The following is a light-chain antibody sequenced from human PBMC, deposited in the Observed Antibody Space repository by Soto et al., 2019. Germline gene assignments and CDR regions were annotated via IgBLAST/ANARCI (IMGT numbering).Light chain of an antibody. V-gene: IGKV3-15*01. CDR1: QSVSSN. Sequence: VLTKTPATLSVSPGERVTLSCRTSQSVSSNLAWYQQQPGQAPRLLIYGAVSRATGVPARFSGSGFETVFSLASSSLQSEDLAVYFCQQQETLPTRFTFGPGHTVDVK. CDR3: QQQETLPTRFT. CDR2: GAV. J-gene: IGKJ3*01.